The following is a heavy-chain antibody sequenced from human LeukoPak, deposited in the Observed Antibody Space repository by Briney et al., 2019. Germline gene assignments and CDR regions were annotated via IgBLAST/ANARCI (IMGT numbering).Heavy chain of an antibody. CDR2: IFYSGNN. CDR3: ARLSVIPPNDAFDL. Sequence: SETLSLTCTVSGGSISSSSYYWGWIRQPPGKGLEWIGSIFYSGNNHYSPSLKSRVTISLDTSKTQFSLRLSSVTAADTAVYYCARLSVIPPNDAFDLWGQGTMVTVSS. V-gene: IGHV4-39*07. J-gene: IGHJ3*01. CDR1: GGSISSSSYY. D-gene: IGHD2-2*01.